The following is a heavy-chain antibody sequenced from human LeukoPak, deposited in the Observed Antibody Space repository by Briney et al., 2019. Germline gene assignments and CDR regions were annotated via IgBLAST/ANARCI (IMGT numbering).Heavy chain of an antibody. Sequence: SETLSLTCAVYGGSFSGYYWSWIRQPPGKGLEWIGEINHSGSTNYNPSLKSRVTISVDTSKNQFSLKLSSVTAADTAVYYCARGRAPYYYGSGSYSLYYGMDVWGQGTTVTVSS. D-gene: IGHD3-10*01. V-gene: IGHV4-34*01. J-gene: IGHJ6*02. CDR2: INHSGST. CDR1: GGSFSGYY. CDR3: ARGRAPYYYGSGSYSLYYGMDV.